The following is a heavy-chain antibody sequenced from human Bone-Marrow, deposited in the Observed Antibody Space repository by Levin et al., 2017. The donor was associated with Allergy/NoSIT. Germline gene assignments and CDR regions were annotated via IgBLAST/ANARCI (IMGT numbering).Heavy chain of an antibody. J-gene: IGHJ4*02. CDR3: ARERGGRYGAAADLDY. V-gene: IGHV3-33*01. CDR1: GFTFSSYG. D-gene: IGHD6-13*01. CDR2: IWYDGSNK. Sequence: PGGSLRLSCAASGFTFSSYGMHWVRQAPGKGLEWVAVIWYDGSNKYYADSVKGRFTISRDNSKNTLYLQMNSLRAEDTAVYYCARERGGRYGAAADLDYWGQGTLVTVSS.